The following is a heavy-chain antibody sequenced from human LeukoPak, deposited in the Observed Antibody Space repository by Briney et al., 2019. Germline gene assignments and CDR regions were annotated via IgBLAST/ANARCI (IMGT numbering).Heavy chain of an antibody. CDR1: GGSFSGYY. D-gene: IGHD5-18*01. J-gene: IGHJ6*03. Sequence: SETLSLTCAVYGGSFSGYYWNWIRQPPGKGLEWIGYIYYSGSTNYNPSLKSRVTISVDTSKNQFSLKLSSVTAADTAVYYCARKGYSYAYYYMDVWGKGTTVTVSS. CDR3: ARKGYSYAYYYMDV. V-gene: IGHV4-59*01. CDR2: IYYSGST.